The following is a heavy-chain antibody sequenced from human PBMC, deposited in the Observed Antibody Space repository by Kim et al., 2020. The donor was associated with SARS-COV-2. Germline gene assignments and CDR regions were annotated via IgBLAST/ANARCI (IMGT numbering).Heavy chain of an antibody. CDR2: IYYSGST. D-gene: IGHD3-10*01. CDR1: GGSISSSSYY. J-gene: IGHJ2*01. Sequence: SETLSLTCTVSGGSISSSSYYWGWIRQPPGKGLEWIGSIYYSGSTYYNPSLKSRVTISVDTSKNQFSLKLSSVTAADTAVYYCARRLIWVQGVSDYWYFDLWGRGTLVTVSS. V-gene: IGHV4-39*01. CDR3: ARRLIWVQGVSDYWYFDL.